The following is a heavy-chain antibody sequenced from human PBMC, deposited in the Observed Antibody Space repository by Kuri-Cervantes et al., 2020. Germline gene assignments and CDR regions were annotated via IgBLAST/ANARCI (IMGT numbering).Heavy chain of an antibody. V-gene: IGHV3-15*01. D-gene: IGHD5-18*01. CDR1: GFTFSNAW. CDR3: ASGRTRRLPFDY. CDR2: IKSKTDGGTT. J-gene: IGHJ4*02. Sequence: GESLKISCAASGFTFSNAWMSWVRQAPGKGLEWVGRIKSKTDGGTTDYAAPVKGRFTISRDDSKNTLYLQMNSLKTEDTAVYYCASGRTRRLPFDYWGQGTLVTVSS.